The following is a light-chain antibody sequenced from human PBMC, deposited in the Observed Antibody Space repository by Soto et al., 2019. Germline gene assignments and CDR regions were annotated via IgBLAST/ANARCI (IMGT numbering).Light chain of an antibody. J-gene: IGKJ4*02. CDR1: QRVTTY. CDR2: DAS. CDR3: HQCASWPLT. Sequence: EIVLTQSPATLSLSPGERATLSCRASQRVTTYLAWYQQKPGQAPRLLIYDASNRATGIPARFSGSESGTDFTLTISSLEPEDFAVYYCHQCASWPLTFGGGTKVEIK. V-gene: IGKV3-11*01.